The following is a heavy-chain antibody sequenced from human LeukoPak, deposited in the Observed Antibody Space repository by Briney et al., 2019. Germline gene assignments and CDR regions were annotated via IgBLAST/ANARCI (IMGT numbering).Heavy chain of an antibody. V-gene: IGHV3-30*02. J-gene: IGHJ6*04. CDR2: IRYDGSNK. CDR3: AKDKGSGVVPAARHMDV. CDR1: GFIFSSYG. Sequence: PGGSLRLSCAASGFIFSSYGMHWVRQAPGKGLEWVAFIRYDGSNKYCADSVKGRFTISRDNSKNTLYLQMNSLRAEDTAVYYCAKDKGSGVVPAARHMDVWGKETTVTISS. D-gene: IGHD2-2*01.